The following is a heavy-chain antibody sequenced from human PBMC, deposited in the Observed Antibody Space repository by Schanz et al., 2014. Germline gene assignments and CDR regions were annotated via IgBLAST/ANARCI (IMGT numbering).Heavy chain of an antibody. Sequence: EVQLLESGGGLVQPGGSLRLSCAASGFTFRGYAMSCVRQAPGRGLEWVSIIFTDGRTYYADSVKGRFTISRDSSKITLFPQMNSLRTEDTAVYYCARLEPYCRSGTRSRAFDFWGQGTLVTVSS. J-gene: IGHJ4*02. D-gene: IGHD2-2*01. CDR3: ARLEPYCRSGTRSRAFDF. CDR2: IFTDGRT. V-gene: IGHV3-66*02. CDR1: GFTFRGYA.